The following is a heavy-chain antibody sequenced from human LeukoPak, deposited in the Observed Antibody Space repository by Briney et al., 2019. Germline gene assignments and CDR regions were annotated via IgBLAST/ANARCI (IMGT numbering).Heavy chain of an antibody. J-gene: IGHJ5*02. CDR3: ARVGGYNLEGWFDP. CDR2: INWNGGST. D-gene: IGHD5-24*01. V-gene: IGHV3-20*01. Sequence: GGSLRLSCAASGFTFDDYGMSWVRQAPGKGLEWVSGINWNGGSTGYADSVKGRFTISRDNAKNSLYLQMNSLRAEDTALYHCARVGGYNLEGWFDPRGQGTLVTVSS. CDR1: GFTFDDYG.